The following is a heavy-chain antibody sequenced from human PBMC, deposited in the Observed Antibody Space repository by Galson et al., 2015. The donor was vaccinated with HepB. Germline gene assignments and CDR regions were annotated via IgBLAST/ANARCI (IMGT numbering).Heavy chain of an antibody. V-gene: IGHV6-1*01. CDR2: TYYRSKWYN. D-gene: IGHD6-19*01. CDR1: GDSVSSNSAA. Sequence: AISGDSVSSNSAAWNWIRQSPSRGLEWLGRTYYRSKWYNDYAVSVKSRITINPDTSKNQFSLQLNSVTPEDTAVYYCARGSGGWYFYYYYYMDVWGKGTTVTVSS. J-gene: IGHJ6*03. CDR3: ARGSGGWYFYYYYYMDV.